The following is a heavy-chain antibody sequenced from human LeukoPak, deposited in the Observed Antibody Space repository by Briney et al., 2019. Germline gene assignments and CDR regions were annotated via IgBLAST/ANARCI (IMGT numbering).Heavy chain of an antibody. D-gene: IGHD3-16*01. J-gene: IGHJ6*03. CDR1: GYSIGSGYY. Sequence: PSETLSLTCTVSGYSIGSGYYWGWIRQPPGKGLEWIGSIYHSGRAYYNPSLKSRVTISVDTSKNQFSLKLSSVTAADTAVYYCARETSQKGAHYMDVWGKGTTITISS. V-gene: IGHV4-38-2*02. CDR2: IYHSGRA. CDR3: ARETSQKGAHYMDV.